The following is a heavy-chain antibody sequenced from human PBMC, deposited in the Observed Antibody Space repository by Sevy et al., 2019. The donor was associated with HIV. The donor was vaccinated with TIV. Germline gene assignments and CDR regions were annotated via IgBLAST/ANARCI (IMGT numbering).Heavy chain of an antibody. CDR2: ISGSGGST. J-gene: IGHJ4*02. CDR1: GFTFSSYA. V-gene: IGHV3-23*01. Sequence: GGSLRLSCAASGFTFSSYAMSWVRQAPGKGLEWVSAISGSGGSTYYADSVKGRFTISRDNSKNTLYLQMNSLRAEDTAVYYCAKHRGVLWFGELLSRYYFDYWGQGTLVTVSS. D-gene: IGHD3-10*01. CDR3: AKHRGVLWFGELLSRYYFDY.